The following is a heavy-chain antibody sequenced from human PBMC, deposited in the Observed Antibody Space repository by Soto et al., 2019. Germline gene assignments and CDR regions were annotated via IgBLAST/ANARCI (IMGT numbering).Heavy chain of an antibody. CDR2: MYYSGST. V-gene: IGHV4-59*01. J-gene: IGHJ4*02. Sequence: SETLSLTCTVSGGSISGYYWSWIRQPPGKGLEWIGFMYYSGSTNYNPSLKSRVTLSVDTSKNQLSLKLSFVTAADTAVYYCARGGWYEDHWGQGTLVTVSS. D-gene: IGHD6-19*01. CDR1: GGSISGYY. CDR3: ARGGWYEDH.